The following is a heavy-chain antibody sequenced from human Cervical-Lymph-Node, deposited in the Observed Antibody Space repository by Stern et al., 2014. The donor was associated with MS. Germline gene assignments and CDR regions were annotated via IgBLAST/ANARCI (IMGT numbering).Heavy chain of an antibody. Sequence: VHLVESGGGVVQPGRSLRLSCAASGFTFSSYGMHWVRQAPGKGLEWVAVISYGGSNKYYADSVKGRFTISRDNSKTTLYLQMNSLRAEDTAVYNCATSISRYSSGWCFDYWGQGTLVTVSS. J-gene: IGHJ4*02. CDR2: ISYGGSNK. CDR3: ATSISRYSSGWCFDY. V-gene: IGHV3-30*03. CDR1: GFTFSSYG. D-gene: IGHD6-19*01.